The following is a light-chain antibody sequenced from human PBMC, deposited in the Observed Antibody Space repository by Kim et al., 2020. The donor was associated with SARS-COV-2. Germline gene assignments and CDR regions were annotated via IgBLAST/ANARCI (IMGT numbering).Light chain of an antibody. CDR1: QSISYF. Sequence: DSFGDRVTITGRASQSISYFLNWYQQRPGRAPKLLCYGASTLHGGVPSRFSGSGSGTDVTLTISSLQPEDFATYYCQQSYTAPRTFGQGTKVDIK. CDR3: QQSYTAPRT. CDR2: GAS. V-gene: IGKV1-39*01. J-gene: IGKJ1*01.